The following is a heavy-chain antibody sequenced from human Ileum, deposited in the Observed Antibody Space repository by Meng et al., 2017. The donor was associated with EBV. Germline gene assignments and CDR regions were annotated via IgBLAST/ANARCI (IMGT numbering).Heavy chain of an antibody. J-gene: IGHJ4*02. CDR1: GGPYSSGDNY. Sequence: QSELQEPCRGLVQPSQPLSLTSAVSGGPYSSGDNYGSCIRKPPGEGLEWIGYIYNSGSTYYTPSLKSRVSISVDKSKNQFSLKLSSVTAADTAVYYCARADKVRFDYWGQGTLVTVSS. CDR3: ARADKVRFDY. CDR2: IYNSGST. V-gene: IGHV4-30-4*01.